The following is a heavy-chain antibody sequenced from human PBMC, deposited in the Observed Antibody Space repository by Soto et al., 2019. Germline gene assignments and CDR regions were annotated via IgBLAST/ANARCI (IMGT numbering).Heavy chain of an antibody. CDR3: ARDGDPGYSFWSGPLGGGRFDP. Sequence: QVQLVQSGAEVKEPGSSVNVSCKTSGATFGNTAVTWVRQAPGQGLEWIGGIVPLFGTANYAQKFRGRVTIPADDSPSTAYMELSSLRTADTAVYYCARDGDPGYSFWSGPLGGGRFDPWGQGTLVTVSS. CDR2: IVPLFGTA. J-gene: IGHJ5*02. CDR1: GATFGNTA. D-gene: IGHD3-3*01. V-gene: IGHV1-69*12.